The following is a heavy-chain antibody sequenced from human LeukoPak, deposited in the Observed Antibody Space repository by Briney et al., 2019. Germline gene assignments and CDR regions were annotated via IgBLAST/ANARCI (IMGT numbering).Heavy chain of an antibody. J-gene: IGHJ3*02. CDR1: GLTFSSYA. D-gene: IGHD3-16*01. Sequence: GGSLRLSCAASGLTFSSYAMSGSRQAPGKGLEWVSAISGSGGSTYYADSVKGRFTISRDNSKNTLYLQMNSLRVEDTAVYYCAKDLAPGDIWGQGTMVTVSS. CDR2: ISGSGGST. CDR3: AKDLAPGDI. V-gene: IGHV3-23*01.